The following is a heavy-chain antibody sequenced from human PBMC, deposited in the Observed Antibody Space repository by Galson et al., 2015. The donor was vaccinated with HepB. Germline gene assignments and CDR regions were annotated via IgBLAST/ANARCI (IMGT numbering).Heavy chain of an antibody. D-gene: IGHD5-18*01. Sequence: SLRLSCAASGFAFDNHAMSWVRQAPGRGLEWISGITGKGDSTFYADSVKGRFTVSKDNSNNMLYLQVNSLRGEDAGLYFCAKGYGLFDSWGQGILVTVSS. CDR2: ITGKGDST. CDR1: GFAFDNHA. V-gene: IGHV3-23*01. J-gene: IGHJ5*01. CDR3: AKGYGLFDS.